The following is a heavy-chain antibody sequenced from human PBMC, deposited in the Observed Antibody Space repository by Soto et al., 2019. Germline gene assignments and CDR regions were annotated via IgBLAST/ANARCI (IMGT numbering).Heavy chain of an antibody. CDR2: ISTYNGDT. Sequence: ASVKVSCKASGYTFTTSGISWVRQAPGQGLEWMGWISTYNGDTNSAQKFQGRVTMTADTSTGTVYMDLMSLNSDDTAVYYCARQGSWPYYYYGLDVWGQGTTVTV. J-gene: IGHJ6*02. CDR3: ARQGSWPYYYYGLDV. D-gene: IGHD1-26*01. CDR1: GYTFTTSG. V-gene: IGHV1-18*01.